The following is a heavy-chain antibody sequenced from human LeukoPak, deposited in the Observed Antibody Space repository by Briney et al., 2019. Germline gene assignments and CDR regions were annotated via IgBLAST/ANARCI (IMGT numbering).Heavy chain of an antibody. D-gene: IGHD1-1*01. CDR1: GFTFYIYA. V-gene: IGHV3-30-3*01. J-gene: IGHJ4*02. CDR3: ARDTTGHYDY. CDR2: IGDDGSHK. Sequence: GGSLRLSCAASGFTFYIYAIHWVRQAPGKGLQWVAVIGDDGSHKDHVDSVKGRFTISRDNSKNTLYLQMNSLRAEDTAVYYCARDTTGHYDYWGQGTLVTVSS.